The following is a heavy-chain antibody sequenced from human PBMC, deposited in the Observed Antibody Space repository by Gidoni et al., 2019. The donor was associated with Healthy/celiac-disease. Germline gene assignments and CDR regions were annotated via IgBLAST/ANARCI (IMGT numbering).Heavy chain of an antibody. CDR2: IWYDGSNK. J-gene: IGHJ3*02. V-gene: IGHV3-33*08. D-gene: IGHD2-8*01. Sequence: QVQLVESGGGVVQPGRSLRLSCAASGFTFSSYGMHWVRQAPGKGLEWVAVIWYDGSNKYYADSVKGRFTISRDNSKNTLYLQMNSLRAEDTAVYYCARDSMLMVYFDAFDIWGQGTMVTVSS. CDR1: GFTFSSYG. CDR3: ARDSMLMVYFDAFDI.